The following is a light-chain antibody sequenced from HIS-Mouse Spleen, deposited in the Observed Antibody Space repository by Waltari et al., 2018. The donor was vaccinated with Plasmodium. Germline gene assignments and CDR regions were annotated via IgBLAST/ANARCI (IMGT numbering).Light chain of an antibody. Sequence: SYELTQPPSVSVSPGQTARITCSGDALPKKSAYWYQQKTGQAPVLVIYEDSKRPSGIRERFCGYSSGTMANLTSSGAQVEDEADYYWYSTDSSGNHRVFGGGTKLTVL. V-gene: IGLV3-10*01. CDR3: YSTDSSGNHRV. CDR1: ALPKKS. CDR2: EDS. J-gene: IGLJ3*02.